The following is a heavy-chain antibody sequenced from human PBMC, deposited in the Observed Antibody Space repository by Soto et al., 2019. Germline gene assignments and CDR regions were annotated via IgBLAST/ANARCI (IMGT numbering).Heavy chain of an antibody. V-gene: IGHV3-53*04. CDR3: ARALTDLDVMDV. D-gene: IGHD2-8*02. CDR1: GFTVSGSY. J-gene: IGHJ6*02. CDR2: IYSGSTT. Sequence: EVQLVESGGGLVQPGGSLRLSCAASGFTVSGSYMNWVRQAPGKGLEWVSVIYSGSTTYYADSVEGRFTISRHNSRNTLYLQMNSRRAEDTAVYYCARALTDLDVMDVWGLGPTVTVSS.